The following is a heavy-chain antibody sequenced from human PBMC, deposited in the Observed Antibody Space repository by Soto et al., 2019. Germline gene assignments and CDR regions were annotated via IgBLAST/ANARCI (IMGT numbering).Heavy chain of an antibody. J-gene: IGHJ4*02. CDR2: IYYSGST. Sequence: ETLSLTCTVSGGSISTSSHYWGWIRQPPGKGLEWIGYIYYSGSTYYNPSLKSRVTISVDTSKSQFSLKLSSVTAADTAVYYCASLFYYDSSGFYYFFDYWGQGTLVTVSS. CDR3: ASLFYYDSSGFYYFFDY. D-gene: IGHD3-22*01. V-gene: IGHV4-39*01. CDR1: GGSISTSSHY.